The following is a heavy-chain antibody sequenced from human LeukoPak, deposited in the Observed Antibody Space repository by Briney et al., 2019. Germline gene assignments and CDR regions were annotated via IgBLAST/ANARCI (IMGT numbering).Heavy chain of an antibody. Sequence: SETLSLTCTVSGGSISSGDYYWSWIRQPPGKGPEWIGYIHYSGSTNYNPSLKSRVTISVDTSKNQFSLNLRSVTAADTAMYYCARGDWSLYYFDYWGQGTLVTVSS. D-gene: IGHD3/OR15-3a*01. J-gene: IGHJ4*02. CDR3: ARGDWSLYYFDY. CDR1: GGSISSGDYY. CDR2: IHYSGST. V-gene: IGHV4-61*08.